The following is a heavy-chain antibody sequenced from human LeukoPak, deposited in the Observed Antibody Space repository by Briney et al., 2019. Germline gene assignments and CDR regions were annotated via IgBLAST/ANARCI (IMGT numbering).Heavy chain of an antibody. CDR2: ISGSGDNT. Sequence: GGSLRLSCAASGFTFSTYGMSWVRQAPGKGLEWVSGISGSGDNTHYADSVKGRFTISRDNSKNTLYLQMNSLRAEDTAVYYCAKDRHDSSGFDYWGQGTLVTVSS. D-gene: IGHD3-22*01. V-gene: IGHV3-23*01. J-gene: IGHJ4*02. CDR3: AKDRHDSSGFDY. CDR1: GFTFSTYG.